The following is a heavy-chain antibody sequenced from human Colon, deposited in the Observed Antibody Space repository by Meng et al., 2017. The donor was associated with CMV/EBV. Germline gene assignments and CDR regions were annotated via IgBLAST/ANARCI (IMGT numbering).Heavy chain of an antibody. CDR1: GYTFTDYY. CDR2: INPNGGGT. CDR3: ARVKCGTTSCSQGLDP. Sequence: ASVKVSCKASGYTFTDYYLHWVRQAPGQGLEWMGWINPNGGGTDYAQTFQGRVTMTRDTSITTAYLEVSRLTSADTAIYHCARVKCGTTSCSQGLDPWGQGTLVTVSS. J-gene: IGHJ5*02. V-gene: IGHV1-2*02. D-gene: IGHD1-7*01.